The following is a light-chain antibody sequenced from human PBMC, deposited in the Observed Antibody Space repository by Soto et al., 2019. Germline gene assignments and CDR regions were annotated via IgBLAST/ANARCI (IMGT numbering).Light chain of an antibody. CDR3: GTWDSSLSAVV. J-gene: IGLJ2*01. CDR2: ENN. V-gene: IGLV1-51*02. Sequence: QSVLTQPPSVSAAPGQKVTISCSGSSSNSGNNYVSWYQQIPGTAPKLHIYENNRRPSGIPDRFSGSKSGTSATLGITGLQTGDEADYYCGTWDSSLSAVVFGGGTKLTVL. CDR1: SSNSGNNY.